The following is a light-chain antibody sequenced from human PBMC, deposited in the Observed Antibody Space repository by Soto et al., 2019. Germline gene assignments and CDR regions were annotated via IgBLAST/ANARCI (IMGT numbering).Light chain of an antibody. CDR1: SSDVGGSNY. Sequence: ALTQPASVSGSPGQSITISCTGTSSDVGGSNYVSWYQQHPGKAPKLIIFDVSHRPSGFSNRFSGSKSGNTASLTISGLQAEDEADYYCSSYTSSSTDVFGTGTKLTVL. V-gene: IGLV2-14*03. CDR3: SSYTSSSTDV. CDR2: DVS. J-gene: IGLJ1*01.